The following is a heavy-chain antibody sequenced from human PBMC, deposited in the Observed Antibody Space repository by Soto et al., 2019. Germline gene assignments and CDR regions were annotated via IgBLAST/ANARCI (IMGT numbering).Heavy chain of an antibody. CDR1: GYTLTRYC. CDR3: ARDIVVAPTARGWFDP. Sequence: ASVKVSCKASGYTLTRYCIHWVRQAPGQGLEWMGIVNPNSGSTSYAQKFQDRVTMTRDTSTSTVYMELSSLRSEDTAVYYCARDIVVAPTARGWFDPWGQGTLVTVSS. CDR2: VNPNSGST. D-gene: IGHD2-2*01. J-gene: IGHJ5*02. V-gene: IGHV1-46*01.